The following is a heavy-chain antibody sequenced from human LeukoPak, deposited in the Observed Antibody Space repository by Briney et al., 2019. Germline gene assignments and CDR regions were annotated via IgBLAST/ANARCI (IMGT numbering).Heavy chain of an antibody. J-gene: IGHJ6*02. Sequence: GGSLRLSCAASGFTFSSYGMHWVRQAPGKGLEWVAVISYDGSNKYYADSVKGRFTISRDNSKNTLYLQMNSLRAEDTAVYYCAKEHDLTNYYYYYGMDVWGQGTTVTVSS. CDR3: AKEHDLTNYYYYYGMDV. D-gene: IGHD2-2*01. V-gene: IGHV3-30*18. CDR1: GFTFSSYG. CDR2: ISYDGSNK.